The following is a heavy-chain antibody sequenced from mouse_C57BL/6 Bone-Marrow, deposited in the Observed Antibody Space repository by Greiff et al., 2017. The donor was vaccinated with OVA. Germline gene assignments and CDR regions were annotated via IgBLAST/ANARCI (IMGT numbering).Heavy chain of an antibody. CDR1: GFSFNTYA. V-gene: IGHV10-1*01. D-gene: IGHD1-1*01. J-gene: IGHJ4*01. CDR2: IRSKSNNYAT. CDR3: VRHAYGSSSLDY. Sequence: EVQGVESGGGLVQPKGSLKLSCAASGFSFNTYAMNWVRQAPGKGLEWVARIRSKSNNYATYYADSVKDRFTISRDDSESMLYLQMNNLKTEDTAMYYCVRHAYGSSSLDYWGQGTSVTVSS.